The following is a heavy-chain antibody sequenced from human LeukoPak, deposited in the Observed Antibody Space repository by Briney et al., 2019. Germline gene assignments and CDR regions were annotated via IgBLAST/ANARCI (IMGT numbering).Heavy chain of an antibody. Sequence: PGGSLRLSCAASGFTFSSYSMNWVRQAPGKGLEWVSSISGSGVSKYYADSVKGRFTISRVNSKNTLFLQMNSLRAEDTAVYYCAKPAKADYADYWGQGTLVTVSS. CDR1: GFTFSSYS. CDR3: AKPAKADYADY. V-gene: IGHV3-23*01. J-gene: IGHJ4*02. CDR2: ISGSGVSK.